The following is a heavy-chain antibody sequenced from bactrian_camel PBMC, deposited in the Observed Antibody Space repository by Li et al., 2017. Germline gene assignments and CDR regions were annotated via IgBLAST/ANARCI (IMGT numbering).Heavy chain of an antibody. J-gene: IGHJ4*01. CDR1: GLTYGSYC. CDR3: ATKTGGNCGDWAQYHN. Sequence: HVQLVESGGGSVQAGGSLRLSCTDSGLTYGSYCLGWFRQAVGKEREGVAGISPGSITIYGSSLRGRFTISRDNAQNTLFLQLNSLQHDDTGMYYCATKTGGNCGDWAQYHNWGQGTQVTVS. CDR2: ISPGSIT. V-gene: IGHV3S55*01. D-gene: IGHD2*01.